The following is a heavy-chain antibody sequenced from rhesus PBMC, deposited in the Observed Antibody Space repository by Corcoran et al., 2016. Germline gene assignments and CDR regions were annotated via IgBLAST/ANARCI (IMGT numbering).Heavy chain of an antibody. D-gene: IGHD6-19*01. Sequence: QLQLQESGPGLVKPSETLSLTCAVSGYSISSGYGWSWIRQPPGKGLEWIGYISYSGSTSYNPSLKSRVTISRDTSKNQFSLKLSSVTAADTAGYYCASGPANFDYWGQGVLVTVSS. CDR2: ISYSGST. CDR1: GYSISSGYG. V-gene: IGHV4-122*02. J-gene: IGHJ4*01. CDR3: ASGPANFDY.